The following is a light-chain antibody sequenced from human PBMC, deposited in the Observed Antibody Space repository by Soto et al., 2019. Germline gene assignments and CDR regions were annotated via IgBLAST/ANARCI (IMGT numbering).Light chain of an antibody. CDR2: GAS. Sequence: EIVVTQSPATLSVSPGERATLSCRASQSVGTNLAWYQQIPGQAPRLLIYGASTRATDIPDRFSGSGSATDFTLTISSLQSEDYAVYYCHKYNDWPPEGTFGQLTKVEI. CDR3: HKYNDWPPEGT. CDR1: QSVGTN. J-gene: IGKJ1*01. V-gene: IGKV3-15*01.